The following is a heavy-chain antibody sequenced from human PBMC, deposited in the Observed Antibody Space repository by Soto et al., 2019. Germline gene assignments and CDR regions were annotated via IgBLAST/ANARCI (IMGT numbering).Heavy chain of an antibody. V-gene: IGHV5-51*01. CDR3: ASSLYGSGSSDI. CDR2: VYPGESET. J-gene: IGHJ3*02. Sequence: GESLKISCKGSGYSFTNYWIAWVRQMPGKGLEWMGIVYPGESETRYSPSFQGQVTISADKSISTAYLQWSSLKASDTAMYYCASSLYGSGSSDIWGQGTMVTVSS. D-gene: IGHD3-10*01. CDR1: GYSFTNYW.